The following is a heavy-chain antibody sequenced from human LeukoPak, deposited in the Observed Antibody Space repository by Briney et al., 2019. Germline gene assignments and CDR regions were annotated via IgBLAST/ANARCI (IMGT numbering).Heavy chain of an antibody. Sequence: ASVKVSCKASGYNFSSYGISWVRQAPGQGLEWMGWISAYNGNINYIEKFQGRVTMTTDTSTSTAYMELRSLRSDDTAVYYCAREHGSGTYYNPVGFDYWGQVTLVTVSS. J-gene: IGHJ4*02. CDR1: GYNFSSYG. V-gene: IGHV1-18*04. CDR3: AREHGSGTYYNPVGFDY. CDR2: ISAYNGNI. D-gene: IGHD3-10*01.